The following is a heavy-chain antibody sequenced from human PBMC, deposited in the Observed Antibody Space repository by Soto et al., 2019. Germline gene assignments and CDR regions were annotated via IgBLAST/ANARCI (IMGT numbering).Heavy chain of an antibody. D-gene: IGHD3-16*01. Sequence: QVQLQESGPGLVKPSQTLSLTCTVSGGSISSGGYYWSWIRQHPGKGLEWIGYIYYSGSTYYNPSLKSRVTISVDTSKNQFSLKLSSVTAADPAVYYCARAGGGGTLLDYWGQGTLVTVSS. V-gene: IGHV4-31*03. CDR2: IYYSGST. CDR1: GGSISSGGYY. J-gene: IGHJ4*02. CDR3: ARAGGGGTLLDY.